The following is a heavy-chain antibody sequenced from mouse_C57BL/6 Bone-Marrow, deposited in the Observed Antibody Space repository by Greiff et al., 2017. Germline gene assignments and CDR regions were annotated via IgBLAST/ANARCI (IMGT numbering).Heavy chain of an antibody. CDR3: TTDGNFSLFAY. J-gene: IGHJ3*01. V-gene: IGHV14-4*01. D-gene: IGHD2-1*01. Sequence: EVQVQQSGAELVRPGASVKLSCTASGFNIKDDYMHWVKQRPEQGLEWIGWIDPENGDTEYASKFQGKATITADTSSNTAYLQLSSLTSEDTAVYYCTTDGNFSLFAYWGQGTLVTVSA. CDR1: GFNIKDDY. CDR2: IDPENGDT.